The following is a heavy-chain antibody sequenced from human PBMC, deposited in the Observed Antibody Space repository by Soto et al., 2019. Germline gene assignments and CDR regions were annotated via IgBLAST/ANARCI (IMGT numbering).Heavy chain of an antibody. Sequence: ASVKVSCKASGYTFTSYYMHWVRQAPGQGLEWMGIINPSGGSTSYAQKFQGRVTMTRDTSTSTVYMELSSLRSEDTAVYYCAREVLRYFDGYGMDVWGQGTTVTV. D-gene: IGHD3-9*01. V-gene: IGHV1-46*01. CDR2: INPSGGST. CDR1: GYTFTSYY. CDR3: AREVLRYFDGYGMDV. J-gene: IGHJ6*02.